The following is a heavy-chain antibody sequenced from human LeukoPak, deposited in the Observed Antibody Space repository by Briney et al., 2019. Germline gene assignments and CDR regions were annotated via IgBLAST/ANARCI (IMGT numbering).Heavy chain of an antibody. J-gene: IGHJ6*03. CDR1: GGTFSSYA. CDR3: ARVRDGYKYKLPQLSSYYYYYMDV. D-gene: IGHD5-24*01. Sequence: SVKVSCKASGGTFSSYAISWVRQAPGQGLEWMGGIIPIFGTANYAQKFQGRVTITADKSTSTAYMELSSLRSEDTAVYYCARVRDGYKYKLPQLSSYYYYYMDVWGKGTTITVSS. V-gene: IGHV1-69*06. CDR2: IIPIFGTA.